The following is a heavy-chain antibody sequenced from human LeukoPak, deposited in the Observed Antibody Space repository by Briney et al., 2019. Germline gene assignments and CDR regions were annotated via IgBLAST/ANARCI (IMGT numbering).Heavy chain of an antibody. CDR2: INPNSGGT. CDR3: MVDLDY. Sequence: ASVKVSCKASGYTFTGYYMHWVRQAPGQGLEWMGWINPNSGGTNYAQKFQGRVTMTRDTSISTAYMEFTAVYFCARDGPAQMVDLDYWGQGTLVTVSS. CDR1: GYTFTGYY. D-gene: IGHD5-24*01. J-gene: IGHJ4*02. V-gene: IGHV1-2*02.